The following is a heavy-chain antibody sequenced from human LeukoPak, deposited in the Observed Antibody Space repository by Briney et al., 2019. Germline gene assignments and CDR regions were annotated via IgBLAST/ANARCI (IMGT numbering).Heavy chain of an antibody. Sequence: PSETLSLTCAVSGGSINSDYWGWIRQPPGRGLQWIGDIYYTGKNNYNPSLKSRVTISLDTSKDHLSLNLTSVLAADTAIYYCVRRDTGWNYFYYWGQGILVTVSS. CDR1: GGSINSDY. D-gene: IGHD6-19*01. CDR3: VRRDTGWNYFYY. J-gene: IGHJ4*02. V-gene: IGHV4-59*08. CDR2: IYYTGKN.